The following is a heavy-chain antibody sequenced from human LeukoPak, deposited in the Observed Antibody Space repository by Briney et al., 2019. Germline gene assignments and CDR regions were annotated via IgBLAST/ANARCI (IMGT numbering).Heavy chain of an antibody. J-gene: IGHJ4*02. V-gene: IGHV1-46*01. CDR1: GYTFTSNY. Sequence: ASVKVSCKAFGYTFTSNYMHWVRQAPGQGPEWMGVISPSGGSTTYAQKFQGRVTLTRDMSTSTDYLELRSLRSDDTAVYYCARGTYAVAGIIDYWGQGTLVTVSS. CDR2: ISPSGGST. D-gene: IGHD6-19*01. CDR3: ARGTYAVAGIIDY.